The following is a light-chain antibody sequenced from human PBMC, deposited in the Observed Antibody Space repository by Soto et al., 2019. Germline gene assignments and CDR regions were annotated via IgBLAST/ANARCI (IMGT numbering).Light chain of an antibody. CDR3: CSYAGSNTLV. Sequence: QSALTQPRSVSGSPGPSVALSCTGTTSDVGDYNYVSWYQQHPGKAPKLMIYDVSARPSGVPDRFSGSKSGNTASLTISGLQAEDEADYHCCSYAGSNTLVFGGGTKLTVL. CDR2: DVS. J-gene: IGLJ2*01. CDR1: TSDVGDYNY. V-gene: IGLV2-11*01.